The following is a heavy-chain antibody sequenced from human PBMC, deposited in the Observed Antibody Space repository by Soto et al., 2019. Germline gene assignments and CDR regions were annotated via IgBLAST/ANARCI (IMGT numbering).Heavy chain of an antibody. CDR2: VHSSGGT. Sequence: PSETLSLTCTVSGASVKRSNCFWGWIRQPPGKGLEFVGSVHSSGGTYYNPSLKSRATVSVDTSKNQFSLRLKSVTGTDTAVYYCGRLAEAATGHFDFDFWGQGTLVTVSS. CDR1: GASVKRSNCF. V-gene: IGHV4-39*01. D-gene: IGHD2-15*01. J-gene: IGHJ4*02. CDR3: GRLAEAATGHFDFDF.